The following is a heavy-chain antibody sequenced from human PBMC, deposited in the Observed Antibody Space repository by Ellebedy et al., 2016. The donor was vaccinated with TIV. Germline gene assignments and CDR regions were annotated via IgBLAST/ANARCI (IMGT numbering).Heavy chain of an antibody. D-gene: IGHD7-27*01. J-gene: IGHJ4*02. CDR3: TRGRWGDY. CDR2: INYTGDT. Sequence: SETLSLTCAVYGGSFSDYFWTWIRQSPGKGLEWIGDINYTGDTSYNPSLEMRVTFSVDSFKNQFSLKLSSVTAADTAVYYCTRGRWGDYWGQGTLVTVSS. V-gene: IGHV4-34*01. CDR1: GGSFSDYF.